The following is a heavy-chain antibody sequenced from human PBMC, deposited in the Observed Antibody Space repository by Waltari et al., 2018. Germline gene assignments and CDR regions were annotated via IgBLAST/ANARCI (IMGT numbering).Heavy chain of an antibody. D-gene: IGHD2-15*01. Sequence: EVRLVESGGGLIQPGRSLRLSCTVSGFNFGDYAMTWVRQAPGRGMEWLGFIRSHSDGATGEYAASVKGRFTFSRDDSNGVAYLLMNSLKAEDSAVYYCTLLPHDSTPLRDYWGQGTLVTVSS. J-gene: IGHJ4*02. CDR2: IRSHSDGATG. V-gene: IGHV3-49*04. CDR1: GFNFGDYA. CDR3: TLLPHDSTPLRDY.